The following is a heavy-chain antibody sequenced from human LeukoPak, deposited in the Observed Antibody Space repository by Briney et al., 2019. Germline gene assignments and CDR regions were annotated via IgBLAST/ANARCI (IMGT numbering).Heavy chain of an antibody. CDR2: ISSHGGST. V-gene: IGHV3-64D*09. J-gene: IGHJ4*02. CDR3: VVTIYSGYDFDY. Sequence: GGSLRLFCSASGFTFSNYAMHWVRQAPGKGLEYVSAISSHGGSTYYADSVKGRFTISRDNSKNTLYLQMSSLRAEDTAVYYCVVTIYSGYDFDYWGQGTLVTVSS. D-gene: IGHD5-12*01. CDR1: GFTFSNYA.